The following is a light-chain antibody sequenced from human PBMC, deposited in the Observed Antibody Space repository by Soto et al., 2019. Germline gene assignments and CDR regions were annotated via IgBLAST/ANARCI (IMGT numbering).Light chain of an antibody. Sequence: EIVLTQSPGTLSLSPGERATLSCRARQSVSRSYLAWHQQKPGQAPRLLIFGASTRATGIPDRFSGSGSGTDFTLTINRLEPEDFAVYYCQQYGSSPTWTFGQGTKVDIK. J-gene: IGKJ1*01. CDR2: GAS. CDR3: QQYGSSPTWT. V-gene: IGKV3-20*01. CDR1: QSVSRSY.